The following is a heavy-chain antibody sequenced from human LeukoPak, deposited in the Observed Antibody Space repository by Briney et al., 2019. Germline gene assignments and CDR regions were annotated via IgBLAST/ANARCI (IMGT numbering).Heavy chain of an antibody. J-gene: IGHJ6*03. CDR1: GYTFTSYD. Sequence: ASVKVSCKASGYTFTSYDINWVRQATGQGLEWMGWMNPNSGNTGYAQKFQGRVTMTRNTSISTAYMELSSQRSEDTAVYYCARVGAVVPAAIRLYYYMDVWGKGTTVTVSS. CDR2: MNPNSGNT. D-gene: IGHD2-2*01. CDR3: ARVGAVVPAAIRLYYYMDV. V-gene: IGHV1-8*01.